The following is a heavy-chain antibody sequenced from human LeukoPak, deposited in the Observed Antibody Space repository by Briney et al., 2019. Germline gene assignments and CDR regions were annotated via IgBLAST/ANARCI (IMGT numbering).Heavy chain of an antibody. CDR1: GFTFTNDF. CDR3: AKSGLGYCSSTSCPPEGY. Sequence: GGSLRLSCAASGFTFTNDFMTWVRQAPGKGLEWVSAISGSGGSTYYADSVKGRFTISRDNSKNTLYLQMNSLRAEDTAVYYCAKSGLGYCSSTSCPPEGYWGQGTLVTVSS. CDR2: ISGSGGST. V-gene: IGHV3-23*01. J-gene: IGHJ4*02. D-gene: IGHD2-2*01.